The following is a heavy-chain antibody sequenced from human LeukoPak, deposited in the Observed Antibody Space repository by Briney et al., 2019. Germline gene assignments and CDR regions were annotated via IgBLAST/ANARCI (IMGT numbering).Heavy chain of an antibody. CDR1: GGTFSNYA. CDR3: AREESIGSYQFLHDY. V-gene: IGHV1-69*06. D-gene: IGHD1-26*01. J-gene: IGHJ4*02. CDR2: IIPIFGTA. Sequence: SVKVSCKASGGTFSNYAISWVRQAPGQGLEWMGGIIPIFGTANYAQKFRGRVTITADKSTRTAYMELSSLRSDDTAVYYCAREESIGSYQFLHDYWGQGTLVTVSS.